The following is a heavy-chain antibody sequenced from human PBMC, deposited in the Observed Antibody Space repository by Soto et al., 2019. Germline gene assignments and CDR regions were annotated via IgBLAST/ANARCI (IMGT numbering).Heavy chain of an antibody. CDR3: ARESAPSSGYLHWFDP. V-gene: IGHV4-30-4*01. Sequence: QVQLQESGPGLVKPSQTLSLTCTVSGGSISSGDYYWSWIRQPPGKGLEWIGYIYYSGSTYYNPSLKSRVTTSVDTSKNQFSLKLSSVTAADTAVYYCARESAPSSGYLHWFDPWGQGTLVTVSS. CDR2: IYYSGST. J-gene: IGHJ5*02. D-gene: IGHD3-22*01. CDR1: GGSISSGDYY.